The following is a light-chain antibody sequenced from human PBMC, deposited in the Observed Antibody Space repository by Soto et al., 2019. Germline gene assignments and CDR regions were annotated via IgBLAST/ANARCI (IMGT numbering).Light chain of an antibody. CDR3: QQYFSYPRT. CDR2: AVS. CDR1: QVISNY. J-gene: IGKJ1*01. Sequence: DIQMTQSPSSLSASVGDRVTITCRASQVISNYLAWFQQKPGEAPKSLIYAVSSLQSGVPSKFSGSGSGTDFTRTSSSLQPEDFAAYYCQQYFSYPRTFGQGTKVEIK. V-gene: IGKV1-16*02.